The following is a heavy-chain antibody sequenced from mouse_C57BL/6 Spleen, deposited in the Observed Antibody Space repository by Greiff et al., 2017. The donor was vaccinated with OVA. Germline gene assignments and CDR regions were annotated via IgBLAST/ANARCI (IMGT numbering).Heavy chain of an antibody. V-gene: IGHV5-4*03. CDR1: GFTFSSYA. J-gene: IGHJ3*01. Sequence: EVKLVESGGGLVKPGGSLKLSCAASGFTFSSYAMSWVRQTPEKRLEWVATISDGGSYTYYPDNVKGRFTISRDNAKNNLYLQMSHLKSEDTAMYYCAEGAYWGQGTLVTVSA. CDR3: AEGAY. CDR2: ISDGGSYT.